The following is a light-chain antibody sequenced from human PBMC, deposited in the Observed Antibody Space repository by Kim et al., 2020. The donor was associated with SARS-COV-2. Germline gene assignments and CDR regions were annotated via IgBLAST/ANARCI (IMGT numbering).Light chain of an antibody. CDR2: HAS. Sequence: EIVLTQSPATLSLSPGERATLSCGASQSVSNNYLAWYQQKPGLAPSLLIYHASSRATGIPDRFSGSGSGTDFTLIISRLEPEDFAVYYCHQYGGSPPTFGRGTKVDIK. J-gene: IGKJ4*02. V-gene: IGKV3D-20*01. CDR1: QSVSNNY. CDR3: HQYGGSPPT.